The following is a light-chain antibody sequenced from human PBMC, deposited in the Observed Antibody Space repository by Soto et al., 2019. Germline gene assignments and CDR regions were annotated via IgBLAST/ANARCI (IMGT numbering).Light chain of an antibody. Sequence: EIVLTQSPGTLPLSPGERAALSCRAIQIVYGRQLAWYQHKPGQAPRLLIYGASSRATGIPDRFSGSGSGTDFTLTISRLEPEDFALYYCQHYAHNSPITFGQGTRLEIK. J-gene: IGKJ5*01. CDR2: GAS. CDR1: QIVYGRQ. CDR3: QHYAHNSPIT. V-gene: IGKV3-20*01.